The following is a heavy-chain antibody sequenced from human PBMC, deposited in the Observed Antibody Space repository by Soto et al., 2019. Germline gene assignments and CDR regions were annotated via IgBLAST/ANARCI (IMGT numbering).Heavy chain of an antibody. D-gene: IGHD5-18*01. J-gene: IGHJ6*02. CDR2: IGESGTPT. V-gene: IGHV3-23*01. CDR1: GFTFSSYA. Sequence: GGSLRLSCAASGFTFSSYAMKWVRQAPGKGLEWVSLIGESGTPTYYADSVKGRFTISRDNSGNTLFLEMYSLRAEDTAVYYCARYMPGLRYYCMDVWGQGTTVTVSS. CDR3: ARYMPGLRYYCMDV.